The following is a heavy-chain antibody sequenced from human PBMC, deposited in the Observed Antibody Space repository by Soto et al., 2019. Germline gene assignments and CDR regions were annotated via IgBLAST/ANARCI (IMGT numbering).Heavy chain of an antibody. D-gene: IGHD3-9*01. CDR3: ARRKLRYFDWLDDYYFDY. Sequence: ASVKVSCKASGYTFTSYGISWVRQAPGQGLEWMGWMNPNNGNTDYAQKLQGRVTMTRNTSISTAYMELSSLRSEDTAVYYCARRKLRYFDWLDDYYFDYWGQGTLVTVSS. V-gene: IGHV1-8*02. J-gene: IGHJ4*02. CDR1: GYTFTSYG. CDR2: MNPNNGNT.